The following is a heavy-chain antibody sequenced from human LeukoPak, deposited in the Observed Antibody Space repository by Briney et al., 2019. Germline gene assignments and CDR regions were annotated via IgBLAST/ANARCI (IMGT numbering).Heavy chain of an antibody. Sequence: GGSLRLSCAASGFTFDDYAMHWVRQAPGKGLGWVSLISWDGGSTYYADSVKGRFTISRDNSKNSLYLQMNSLRAEDTALYYCAKDIRAGAYAFDIWGQGTMVTVSS. V-gene: IGHV3-43D*04. CDR1: GFTFDDYA. CDR3: AKDIRAGAYAFDI. CDR2: ISWDGGST. J-gene: IGHJ3*02. D-gene: IGHD3-10*01.